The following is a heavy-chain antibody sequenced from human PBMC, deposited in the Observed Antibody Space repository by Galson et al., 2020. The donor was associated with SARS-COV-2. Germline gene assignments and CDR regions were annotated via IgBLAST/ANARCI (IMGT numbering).Heavy chain of an antibody. CDR3: AKDARRITMIVVVITVLDY. V-gene: IGHV3-23*01. Sequence: GGSLRLSCAASGFTFSSYAMSWVRQAPGKGLEWVSAISGSGGSTYYADSVKGRFTISRDNSKNTLYLQMNSLRAEDTAVYYCAKDARRITMIVVVITVLDYWGQGTLVTVYS. CDR1: GFTFSSYA. J-gene: IGHJ4*02. CDR2: ISGSGGST. D-gene: IGHD3-22*01.